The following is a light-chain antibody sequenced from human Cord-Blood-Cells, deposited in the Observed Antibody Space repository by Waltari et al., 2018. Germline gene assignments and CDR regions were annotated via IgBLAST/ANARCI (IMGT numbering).Light chain of an antibody. CDR2: DVS. V-gene: IGLV2-14*01. CDR1: SSDVGGYNY. Sequence: QSALTQPASVSGSPGQSITISCTGTSSDVGGYNYVSWYQQHPGKAPKLMIYDVSKRPSGVSNRLYGSKSGNTASLTISGLQAEDEADYYCSSYTSSSTVVFGGGTKLTVL. CDR3: SSYTSSSTVV. J-gene: IGLJ2*01.